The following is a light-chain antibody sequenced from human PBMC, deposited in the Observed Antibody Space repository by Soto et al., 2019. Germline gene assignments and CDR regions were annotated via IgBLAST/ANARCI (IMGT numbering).Light chain of an antibody. J-gene: IGKJ4*01. CDR1: QGISSY. CDR3: QQGYSSPMT. Sequence: IQLTQSPSSLSASVGDRVTITCRASQGISSYLAWYQQKPGKAPKLLIYAASTLQSGVPSRFSGSGSGTDFSLTINSLQPEDVATYYCQQGYSSPMTFGGGTKVDIK. CDR2: AAS. V-gene: IGKV1-9*01.